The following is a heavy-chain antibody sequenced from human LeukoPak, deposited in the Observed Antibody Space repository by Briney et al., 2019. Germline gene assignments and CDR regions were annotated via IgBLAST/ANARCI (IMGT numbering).Heavy chain of an antibody. D-gene: IGHD2-2*01. V-gene: IGHV4-30-2*01. Sequence: SETLPLTCTVSGGSISSGGYYWSWIRQPPGKGLEWIGYIYHSGSTYYNPSLKSRVTISVDRSKNQFSLKLSSVAAADTAVYYCARLRGVVPAVTRLFNDAFDIWGQGTMVTVSS. J-gene: IGHJ3*02. CDR1: GGSISSGGYY. CDR3: ARLRGVVPAVTRLFNDAFDI. CDR2: IYHSGST.